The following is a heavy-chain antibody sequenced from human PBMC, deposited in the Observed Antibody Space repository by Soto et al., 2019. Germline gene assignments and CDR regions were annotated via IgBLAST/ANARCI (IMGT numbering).Heavy chain of an antibody. Sequence: GGSLRLSCISSGFTSRTYTMNWVRQAPGKGLEWVSGIRGFSPYTFYAESVKGRFTISRDNAKNSLYLQMNSLRAEDTAVYYCARDRGYDAHDYYYNAMDVWGQGTTVTVSS. CDR1: GFTSRTYT. D-gene: IGHD3-10*01. V-gene: IGHV3-21*01. CDR3: ARDRGYDAHDYYYNAMDV. J-gene: IGHJ6*02. CDR2: IRGFSPYT.